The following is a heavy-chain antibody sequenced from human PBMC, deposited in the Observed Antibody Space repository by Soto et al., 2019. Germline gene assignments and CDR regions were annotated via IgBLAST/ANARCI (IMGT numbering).Heavy chain of an antibody. CDR1: GGTFSRDA. CDR2: IIPIFGTA. J-gene: IGHJ6*02. D-gene: IGHD6-19*01. CDR3: ARGGGYSSGWYELYGMDV. V-gene: IGHV1-69*13. Sequence: SSVKGSCKTAGGTFSRDAIGWVRQAPGQGLEWMGGIIPIFGTANYAQKFQGRVTITADESTSTAYMELSSLRSEDTAVYYCARGGGYSSGWYELYGMDVWGQGPTVTVSS.